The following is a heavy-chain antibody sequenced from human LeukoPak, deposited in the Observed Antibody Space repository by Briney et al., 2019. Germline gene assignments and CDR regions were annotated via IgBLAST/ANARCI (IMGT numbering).Heavy chain of an antibody. CDR2: IWYDGSNK. V-gene: IGHV3-33*01. CDR1: RFTFSNYG. Sequence: GGPLRLSCAASRFTFSNYGMHWVRQAPGKGLEWVAVIWYDGSNKYYADSVKGRFTISRDNSKNTLYLQMNSLRAEDTAVYYCARDPGRGYTYGYGFDYWGQGTLVTVSS. J-gene: IGHJ4*02. CDR3: ARDPGRGYTYGYGFDY. D-gene: IGHD5-18*01.